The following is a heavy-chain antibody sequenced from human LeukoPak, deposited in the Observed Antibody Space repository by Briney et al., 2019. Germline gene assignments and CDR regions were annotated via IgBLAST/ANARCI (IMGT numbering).Heavy chain of an antibody. CDR1: GVSISSSNSY. J-gene: IGHJ4*02. CDR3: ATRDILTGYAFDY. Sequence: SETLSLTCTVSGVSISSSNSYWGWIRQPPGKGLEWIGEINHSGSTNYNPSLKSRVTISVDTSKNQFSLKLSSVTAADTAVYYCATRDILTGYAFDYWGQGTLVTVSS. V-gene: IGHV4-39*07. CDR2: INHSGST. D-gene: IGHD3-9*01.